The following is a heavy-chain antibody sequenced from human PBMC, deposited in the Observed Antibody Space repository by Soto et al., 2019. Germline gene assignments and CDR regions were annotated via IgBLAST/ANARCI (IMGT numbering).Heavy chain of an antibody. CDR1: GYNFSTYG. D-gene: IGHD6-13*01. Sequence: QAHLVQSGHEVKKPGASVKVSCKASGYNFSTYGITWVRQAPGQGLEWMGWINAYNGNRNYAQKFQGRVTMTTDTSTTTAYTELTSLRSDVTALYYCARDPLKQPMGWFDRWGQGTRVTFS. CDR3: ARDPLKQPMGWFDR. J-gene: IGHJ5*02. CDR2: INAYNGNR. V-gene: IGHV1-18*01.